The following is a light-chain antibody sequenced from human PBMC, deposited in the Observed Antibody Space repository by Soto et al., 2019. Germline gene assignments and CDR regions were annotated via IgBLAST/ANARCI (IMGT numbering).Light chain of an antibody. J-gene: IGKJ5*01. Sequence: EIVLTQSPGTLSLSPGERATLSCRASQSVSSSYLAWYQQKPGQAPRLLIYGASSRATGIPDRFSVSGSGTDFTLTISRLEPEDFAVYYCQQYGRSPLVTFGQGTRLEI. CDR1: QSVSSSY. CDR2: GAS. CDR3: QQYGRSPLVT. V-gene: IGKV3-20*01.